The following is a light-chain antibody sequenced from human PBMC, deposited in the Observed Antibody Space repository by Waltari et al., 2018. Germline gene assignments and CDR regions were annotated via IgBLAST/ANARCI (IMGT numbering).Light chain of an antibody. J-gene: IGLJ1*01. V-gene: IGLV3-1*01. CDR1: KLGDKY. Sequence: SYELTQPPSVSVSPGETASMTCSGDKLGDKYVYWYQQKPGQSPVLVMYQDDKRPSGIPERFSGSNSGNTATLTISGTQALDEADYYCQTWDRSTGVFGTGTKVTVL. CDR3: QTWDRSTGV. CDR2: QDD.